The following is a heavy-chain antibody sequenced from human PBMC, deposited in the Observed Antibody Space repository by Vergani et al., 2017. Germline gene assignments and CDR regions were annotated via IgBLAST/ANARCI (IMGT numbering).Heavy chain of an antibody. CDR2: IYTSGST. J-gene: IGHJ4*02. CDR1: GGSISSYY. D-gene: IGHD2-2*01. V-gene: IGHV4-4*07. Sequence: QVQLQESGPGLVKPSETLSLTCTVSGGSISSYYWSWIRQPAGQGLGWVGRIYTSGSTNYNPSLKSRVTMSVDTSKNQFSLKLSSVTAADTAVYYCARDYCSSTSCFLDYWGQGTLVTVSS. CDR3: ARDYCSSTSCFLDY.